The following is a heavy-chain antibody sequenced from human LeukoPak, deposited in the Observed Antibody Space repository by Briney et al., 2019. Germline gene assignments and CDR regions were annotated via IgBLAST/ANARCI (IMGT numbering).Heavy chain of an antibody. CDR1: GFSFSSYS. D-gene: IGHD4-11*01. CDR2: ISSRSDTI. Sequence: GMSLRLSCAASGFSFSSYSLNWVRQAPGKELEWVSYISSRSDTIYYADSVKGRFTLSRDNADNSLYLQMNSLRAEDTAVYYCARGLLGAVTTFDYWGQGTLVTVSS. V-gene: IGHV3-48*04. CDR3: ARGLLGAVTTFDY. J-gene: IGHJ4*02.